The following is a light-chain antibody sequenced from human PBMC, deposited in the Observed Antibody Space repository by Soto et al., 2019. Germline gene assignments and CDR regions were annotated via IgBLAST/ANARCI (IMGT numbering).Light chain of an antibody. CDR3: QQYCSYPWT. CDR2: KAS. Sequence: DIQMTQSPSTLSASVGDRVIITCRASQNVGKYLAWYQQRPGKAPKGLISKASSLESGAPSRFSGSGSGTEFTLTISSLQPEDFGTYYCQQYCSYPWTFGRGTKV. CDR1: QNVGKY. J-gene: IGKJ1*01. V-gene: IGKV1-5*03.